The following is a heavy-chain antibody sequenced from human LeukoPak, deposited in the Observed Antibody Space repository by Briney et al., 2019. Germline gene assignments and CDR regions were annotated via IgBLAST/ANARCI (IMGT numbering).Heavy chain of an antibody. Sequence: SETPSLTCTVSGGSISSYYWSWIRQPPGKGLEWIGYIYYSGSTNYNPSLKSRVTISVDTSKNQFSLKLSSVTAADTAVYYCARPYSSSRRSWFDPWGQGTLVTVSS. CDR1: GGSISSYY. CDR3: ARPYSSSRRSWFDP. D-gene: IGHD6-13*01. V-gene: IGHV4-59*08. CDR2: IYYSGST. J-gene: IGHJ5*02.